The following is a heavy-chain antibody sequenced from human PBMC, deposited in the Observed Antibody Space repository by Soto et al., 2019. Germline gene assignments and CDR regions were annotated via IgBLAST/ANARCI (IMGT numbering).Heavy chain of an antibody. CDR3: ARHDCIRSSCYYYYYCSMDV. D-gene: IGHD2-2*01. J-gene: IGHJ6*02. CDR2: IITIFDTA. V-gene: IGHV1-69*12. Sequence: QVQLVQSGAEVKKPGSSVKVSCKTSGGTFSSYAISWVRQAPGQGLECMGWIITIFDTANYAQKLQGGVTITADESTSPAYRVLSSLRAEETAVYYCARHDCIRSSCYYYYYCSMDVWGQGTTVTFSS. CDR1: GGTFSSYA.